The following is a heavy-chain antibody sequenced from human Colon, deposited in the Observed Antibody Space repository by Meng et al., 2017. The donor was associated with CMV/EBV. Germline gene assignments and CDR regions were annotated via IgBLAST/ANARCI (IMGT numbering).Heavy chain of an antibody. V-gene: IGHV1-2*02. D-gene: IGHD6-19*01. CDR3: VRSSGWSLFDY. CDR1: GYTFSDYY. J-gene: IGHJ4*02. CDR2: IRSDGSAT. Sequence: QGQLMQSGAGVTEPGASVKVSCKTSGYTFSDYYMHWVRQAPGQGLEWMGWIRSDGSATNYAQKFRGRVTMTRDASVSTAYMELSGLTSDDTAVYFCVRSSGWSLFDYWGPGALVTVSS.